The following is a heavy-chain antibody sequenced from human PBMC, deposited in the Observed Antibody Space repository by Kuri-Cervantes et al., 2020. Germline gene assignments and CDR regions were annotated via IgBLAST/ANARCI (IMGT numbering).Heavy chain of an antibody. V-gene: IGHV1-8*01. D-gene: IGHD6-13*01. CDR2: MNPNSGNT. Sequence: ASVKVSCKASGYTFTSYDINWVRQATGQGLEWMGWMNPNSGNTGYAQKFQGGVTMTRNTSISTAYMELSSLRSEDTAVYYCARDQQLVWVAFDIWGQGTMVTVSS. CDR1: GYTFTSYD. J-gene: IGHJ3*02. CDR3: ARDQQLVWVAFDI.